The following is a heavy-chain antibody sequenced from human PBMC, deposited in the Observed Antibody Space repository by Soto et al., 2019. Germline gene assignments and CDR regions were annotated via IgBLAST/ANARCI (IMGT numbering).Heavy chain of an antibody. CDR1: GFTFGGSA. Sequence: VQLVESGGGLVQPGGSLKLSCAASGFTFGGSAMHWVRQASGKGLEWVGHIRSKTNSYATAYAESVKGRFTISRDDSMNTAYLQMNSLKTEDTAVYFCTRQTDAVQWLVVPTDYNFDYWGQGTLVTVSS. CDR3: TRQTDAVQWLVVPTDYNFDY. V-gene: IGHV3-73*02. CDR2: IRSKTNSYAT. D-gene: IGHD6-19*01. J-gene: IGHJ4*02.